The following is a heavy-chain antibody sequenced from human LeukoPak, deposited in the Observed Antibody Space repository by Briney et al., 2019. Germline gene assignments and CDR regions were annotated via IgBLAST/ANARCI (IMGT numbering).Heavy chain of an antibody. CDR2: IYYSGST. D-gene: IGHD5-18*01. CDR3: AATPYSYGPYYFDY. J-gene: IGHJ4*02. V-gene: IGHV4-59*01. CDR1: GGSISSYY. Sequence: SETLSLPCAVYGGSISSYYWSWIRQPPGKGLEWIGYIYYSGSTNYNPSLKSRVTISVDTSKNQFSLKLSSVTAADTAVYYCAATPYSYGPYYFDYWGQGTLVTVSS.